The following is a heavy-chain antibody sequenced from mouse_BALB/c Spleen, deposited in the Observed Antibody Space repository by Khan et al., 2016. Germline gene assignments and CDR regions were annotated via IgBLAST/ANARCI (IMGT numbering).Heavy chain of an antibody. J-gene: IGHJ2*01. D-gene: IGHD3-1*01. CDR2: INTETGEP. V-gene: IGHV9-2-1*01. CDR1: GYTFTDYS. CDR3: AKAARATSDY. Sequence: QIQLVQSGPELKKPGETVKISCKASGYTFTDYSMHWVKQAPGKGLKWMGWINTETGEPTYADDFKGRFAFSLETSASTAYLQIHNLKNEDTATYFCAKAARATSDYWGQGTTLTVSS.